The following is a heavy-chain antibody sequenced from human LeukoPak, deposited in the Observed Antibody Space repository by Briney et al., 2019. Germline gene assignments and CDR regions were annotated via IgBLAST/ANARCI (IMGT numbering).Heavy chain of an antibody. Sequence: SETLSLTCTVSGGSISSYYWSWIRQPPGKGLEWIGYIYYSGSTDYNPSLKSRVTISVDTSKNQFSLKLSSVTAADTAVYYCARVRSYDFWSGYYYYYYYMDVWGKGTTVTVSS. D-gene: IGHD3-3*01. CDR3: ARVRSYDFWSGYYYYYYYMDV. CDR2: IYYSGST. CDR1: GGSISSYY. V-gene: IGHV4-59*01. J-gene: IGHJ6*03.